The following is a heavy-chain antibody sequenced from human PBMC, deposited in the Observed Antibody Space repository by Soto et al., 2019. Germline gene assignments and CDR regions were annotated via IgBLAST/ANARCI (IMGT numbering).Heavy chain of an antibody. V-gene: IGHV1-2*04. CDR3: ARGSPSGYQGKYYYYGMDV. Sequence: ASVKGSCKASGYTFTGYYMHWVRQAPGQGLEWMGWINPNSGGTNYAQKFQGWVTMTRDTSISTAYMELSRLRSDDTAVYYCARGSPSGYQGKYYYYGMDVWGQGTTVTVSS. J-gene: IGHJ6*02. D-gene: IGHD3-3*01. CDR2: INPNSGGT. CDR1: GYTFTGYY.